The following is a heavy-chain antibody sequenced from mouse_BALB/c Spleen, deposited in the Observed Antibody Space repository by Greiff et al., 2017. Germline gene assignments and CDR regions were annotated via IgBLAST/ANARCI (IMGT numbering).Heavy chain of an antibody. J-gene: IGHJ4*01. D-gene: IGHD2-1*01. V-gene: IGHV1-82*01. Sequence: VQLQQSGPELVKPGASVKISCKASGYAFSSSWMNWVKQRPGQGLEWIGRIYPGDGDTNYNGKFKGKATLTADKSSSTAYMQLSSLTSVDSAVYFCARFGGNYPYYAMDYWGQGTSVTVSS. CDR2: IYPGDGDT. CDR3: ARFGGNYPYYAMDY. CDR1: GYAFSSSW.